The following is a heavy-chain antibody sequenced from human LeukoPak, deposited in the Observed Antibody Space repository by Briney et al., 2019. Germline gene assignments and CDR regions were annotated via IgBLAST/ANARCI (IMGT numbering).Heavy chain of an antibody. J-gene: IGHJ4*02. Sequence: GGSLRLSCAASGFTFTTYSMNWVRQAPGQGLEWLSHISSGTIAYADSVKGRFTISRDNSKNTLYLQMHSLRAEDTGVYYCAKDQRPDSGYDIDFWGQGILVTVSS. D-gene: IGHD5-12*01. V-gene: IGHV3-48*01. CDR3: AKDQRPDSGYDIDF. CDR1: GFTFTTYS. CDR2: ISSGTI.